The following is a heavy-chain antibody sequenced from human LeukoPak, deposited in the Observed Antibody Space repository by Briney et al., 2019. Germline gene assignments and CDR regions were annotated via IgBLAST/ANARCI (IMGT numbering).Heavy chain of an antibody. CDR1: GGSISSYY. CDR2: IYYSGGT. V-gene: IGHV4-59*01. J-gene: IGHJ4*02. D-gene: IGHD5-24*01. Sequence: SETLSLTCTVSGGSISSYYWSWIRQPPGKGLEWIGYIYYSGGTNYNPSLKSRVTVSVDTSKNQFSLKLSSVTAADTAVYYCARGIGRDGYNACFDYWGQGTLVTVSS. CDR3: ARGIGRDGYNACFDY.